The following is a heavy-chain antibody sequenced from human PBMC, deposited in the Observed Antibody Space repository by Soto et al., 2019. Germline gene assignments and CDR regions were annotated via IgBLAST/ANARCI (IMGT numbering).Heavy chain of an antibody. V-gene: IGHV1-46*01. Sequence: ASVKDSCKASGYTFPSYYMHWVRQAPGQGLEWMGIINPSGGSTSYAQKFQGRVTMTRDTSTSTVYMELSSLRSEDTAVYYCATSTRYSGYENWFDPWRQGTLVTVSS. CDR2: INPSGGST. D-gene: IGHD5-12*01. CDR3: ATSTRYSGYENWFDP. CDR1: GYTFPSYY. J-gene: IGHJ5*02.